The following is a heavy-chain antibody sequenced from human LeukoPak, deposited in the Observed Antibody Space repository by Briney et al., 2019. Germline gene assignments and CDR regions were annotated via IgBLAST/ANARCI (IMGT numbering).Heavy chain of an antibody. J-gene: IGHJ4*02. V-gene: IGHV3-23*01. D-gene: IGHD3-22*01. Sequence: PGGSLRLSCAASGFTFSTYAMSWVRQAPGKGLEWVSSISGSDSSTYYADSVKGRFTIFRDNSKNTLYLQMNSLRAEDTAVYYCAKDPTSYYYDSGGFVDYWGQGTLVTVSS. CDR1: GFTFSTYA. CDR2: ISGSDSST. CDR3: AKDPTSYYYDSGGFVDY.